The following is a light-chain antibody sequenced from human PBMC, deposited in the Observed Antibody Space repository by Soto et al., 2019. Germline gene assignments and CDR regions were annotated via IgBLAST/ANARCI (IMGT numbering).Light chain of an antibody. V-gene: IGLV2-14*01. CDR3: SSYTSSSTLYVV. J-gene: IGLJ2*01. CDR1: SSDVGGYNY. CDR2: DVS. Sequence: QSVLTQPASVSGSPGQSITISCTGTSSDVGGYNYVSWYQQYPGKAPKLMIYDVSNRPSGVSNRFSGSKSGNTASLTISGLQAEDEADYYCSSYTSSSTLYVVFGGGTKLTVL.